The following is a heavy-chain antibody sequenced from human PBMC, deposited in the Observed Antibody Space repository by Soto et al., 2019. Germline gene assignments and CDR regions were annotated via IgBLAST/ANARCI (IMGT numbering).Heavy chain of an antibody. CDR1: GYTFTSYT. Sequence: ASVKVSCKASGYTFTSYTLHWVRQAPGQRLEWMGWINAGNGNTKYSQNFQGRVTITRDTSASTAYMELSGLRSDDSAVYYCARVRQLVGYFYYYMEVWGNGTTVTVSS. CDR2: INAGNGNT. CDR3: ARVRQLVGYFYYYMEV. V-gene: IGHV1-3*01. J-gene: IGHJ6*03. D-gene: IGHD6-6*01.